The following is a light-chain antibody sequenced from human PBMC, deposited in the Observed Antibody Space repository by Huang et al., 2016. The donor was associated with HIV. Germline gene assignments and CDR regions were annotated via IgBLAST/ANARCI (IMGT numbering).Light chain of an antibody. J-gene: IGKJ1*01. CDR1: QSITTY. V-gene: IGKV1-39*01. CDR3: QQTHTKPWT. Sequence: DIHMTQSPSSLPASVGDRVTITCRASQSITTYLHWYQQKPGKAPSLLIHATSTLQGGVPSRFSGRGSVTHFTLTISSLRPEDFATYYCQQTHTKPWTFGQGT. CDR2: ATS.